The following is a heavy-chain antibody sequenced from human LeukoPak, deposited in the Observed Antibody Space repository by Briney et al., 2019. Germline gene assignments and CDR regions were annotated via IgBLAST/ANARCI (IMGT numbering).Heavy chain of an antibody. Sequence: PGGSLRLSCAASGFTFSSFSMNRVRQAPGKGLEWVASIKQDGSEKYSVDSLKGRFTISRDNAKNSLYLQMNNLRAEDTAVYHCATGRILWKWGQGTLVTVSS. CDR2: IKQDGSEK. D-gene: IGHD2/OR15-2a*01. J-gene: IGHJ4*02. CDR3: ATGRILWK. V-gene: IGHV3-7*01. CDR1: GFTFSSFS.